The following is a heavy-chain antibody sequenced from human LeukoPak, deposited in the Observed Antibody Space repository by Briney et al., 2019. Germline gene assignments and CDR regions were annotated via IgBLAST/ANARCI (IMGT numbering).Heavy chain of an antibody. J-gene: IGHJ6*03. CDR1: GFTFSSYS. CDR2: ISSSSSYI. CDR3: ARTYYYFWSGCTNYYYYYMDV. D-gene: IGHD3-3*01. Sequence: GGSLRLSCAASGFTFSSYSMNWVGQAPGKGVEWVSSISSSSSYIYYADSVKGRFTISRDNAKYSLYLQMNSLRAEDTAVYYCARTYYYFWSGCTNYYYYYMDVWGKGTTVTVSS. V-gene: IGHV3-21*01.